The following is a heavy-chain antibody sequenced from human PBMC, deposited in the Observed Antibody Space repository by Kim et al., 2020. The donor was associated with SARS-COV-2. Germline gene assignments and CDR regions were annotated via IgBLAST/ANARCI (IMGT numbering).Heavy chain of an antibody. CDR3: ARRGGTGDMLVAFDI. V-gene: IGHV4-59*08. J-gene: IGHJ3*02. CDR2: IYFSGST. Sequence: LSLTCPVSGGSISSYYWSWIRQPPGKGLEWIGYIYFSGSTNYNPSLKSRVTISVDTSKNQFSLKLSSVTAADTAVYYCARRGGTGDMLVAFDIWGQG. D-gene: IGHD7-27*01. CDR1: GGSISSYY.